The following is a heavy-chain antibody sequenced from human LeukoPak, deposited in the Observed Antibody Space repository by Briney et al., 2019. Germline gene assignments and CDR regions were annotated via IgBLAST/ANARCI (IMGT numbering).Heavy chain of an antibody. CDR3: ARQLSNDGDYVGVFDS. CDR2: IYYSGST. CDR1: GASIISDDSY. Sequence: SETLSLTCTVSGASIISDDSYWSWIRHPPGKGLEWIGNIYYSGSTYYNPSLESRVTISVDTSKNHFSLKLSSVTAADTAVYYCARQLSNDGDYVGVFDSWGQGTLVTVSS. V-gene: IGHV4-30-4*01. D-gene: IGHD4-17*01. J-gene: IGHJ4*02.